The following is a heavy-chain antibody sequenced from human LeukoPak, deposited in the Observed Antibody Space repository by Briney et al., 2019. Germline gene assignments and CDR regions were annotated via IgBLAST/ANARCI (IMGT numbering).Heavy chain of an antibody. CDR2: INHSGST. CDR3: ARVSPLNWFDP. Sequence: PSETLSLTCTVSGDSISSSSYYWGWIRQPPGKGLEWIGEINHSGSTNYNPSLKSRVTISVDTSKNQFSLKLSSVTAADTAVYYCARVSPLNWFDPWGQGTLVTVSS. J-gene: IGHJ5*02. V-gene: IGHV4-39*07. CDR1: GDSISSSSYY.